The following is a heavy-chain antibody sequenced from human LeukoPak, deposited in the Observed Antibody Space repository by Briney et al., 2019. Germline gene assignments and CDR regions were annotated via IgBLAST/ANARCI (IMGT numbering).Heavy chain of an antibody. CDR3: ATRTGEGPPF. Sequence: ASVKVSCKASGYTFTGYYVHCVRQALGQGLEWMGWINPNSGGTNYAQKFQGRVTLTRDTPFTTVYMALGWLKSDDTAIYYCATRTGEGPPFWGQGTLVTVSS. V-gene: IGHV1-2*02. J-gene: IGHJ4*02. D-gene: IGHD3/OR15-3a*01. CDR2: INPNSGGT. CDR1: GYTFTGYY.